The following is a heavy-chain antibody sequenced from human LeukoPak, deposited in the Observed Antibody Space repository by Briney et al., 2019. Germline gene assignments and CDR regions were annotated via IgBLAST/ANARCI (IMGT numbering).Heavy chain of an antibody. Sequence: SETLSLTCTVSGGSISSSGYFWGWIRQPPGKGLEWVGSLYYSGSTYYNSSLRSRVAISVDTSKNQFSLKLSSVTAADTAVYYCARRGGRGYSYSYAGAFDYWGQGTLVTVSS. V-gene: IGHV4-39*01. CDR1: GGSISSSGYF. CDR3: ARRGGRGYSYSYAGAFDY. CDR2: LYYSGST. D-gene: IGHD5-18*01. J-gene: IGHJ4*02.